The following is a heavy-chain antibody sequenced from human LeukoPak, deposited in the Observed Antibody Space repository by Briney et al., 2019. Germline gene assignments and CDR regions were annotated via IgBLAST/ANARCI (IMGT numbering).Heavy chain of an antibody. CDR3: ARLRGSYYNRYFDY. CDR1: GGSFSGYY. V-gene: IGHV4-34*01. J-gene: IGHJ4*02. Sequence: SETLSLTCAVYGGSFSGYYWSWIRQPPGKGLEWIGEINHSGSTNYNPSLKSRVTISVDTSKNQFSLKLSSVTAADTAVYYCARLRGSYYNRYFDYWGQGTLVTVSS. D-gene: IGHD1-26*01. CDR2: INHSGST.